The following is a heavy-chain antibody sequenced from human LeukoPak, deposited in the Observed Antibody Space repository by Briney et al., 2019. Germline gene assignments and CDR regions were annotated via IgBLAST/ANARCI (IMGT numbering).Heavy chain of an antibody. J-gene: IGHJ6*03. CDR3: ARDRTRYYYYSYMDV. CDR2: INPNSGYT. CDR1: EYTFTGYY. Sequence: GASVKVSCKTSEYTFTGYYMHWVRQAPGQGLEWMGWINPNSGYTNYAQKFQRRVTMTSDTSISTAYMELRRLRSDDTAVYYCARDRTRYYYYSYMDVWGKGTAVTISS. V-gene: IGHV1-2*02. D-gene: IGHD1-14*01.